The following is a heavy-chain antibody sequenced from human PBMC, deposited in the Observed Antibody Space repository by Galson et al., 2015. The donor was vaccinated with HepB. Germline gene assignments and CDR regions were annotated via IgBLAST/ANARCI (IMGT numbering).Heavy chain of an antibody. CDR3: ARLTGTSWPHFDY. D-gene: IGHD2-2*01. J-gene: IGHJ4*02. Sequence: SVKVSCKASGGTFSKYAITWVRQAPGQGLEWVGGVIPMSGTANYAPKFQGRVTITADESTSTAYMEPNSLRSEDTAIYYCARLTGTSWPHFDYWGQGTLVTVSS. CDR1: GGTFSKYA. V-gene: IGHV1-69*13. CDR2: VIPMSGTA.